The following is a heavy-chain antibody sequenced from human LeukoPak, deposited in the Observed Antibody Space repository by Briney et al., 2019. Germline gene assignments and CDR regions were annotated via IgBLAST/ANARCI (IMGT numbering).Heavy chain of an antibody. CDR3: ARDLGYYGSGSTSGY. V-gene: IGHV4-38-2*02. J-gene: IGHJ4*02. CDR2: IYHSGST. D-gene: IGHD3-10*01. Sequence: SETLSLTCTVSGYSISSGYYWGWIRQPPGKGLEWIGSIYHSGSTYYNPSLKSRVTISVDTSKNQFSLKLSSVTAADTAGYYCARDLGYYGSGSTSGYWGQGTLVTVSS. CDR1: GYSISSGYY.